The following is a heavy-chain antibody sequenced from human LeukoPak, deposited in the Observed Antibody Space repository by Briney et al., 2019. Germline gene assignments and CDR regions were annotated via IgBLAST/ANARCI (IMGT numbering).Heavy chain of an antibody. V-gene: IGHV3-23*01. Sequence: PGGSLRLSCAASGFTFSSYAMSWVRQAPGKGLEWVSAISGSGGSTYYADSVKGRFTISRDNSKNTLYLQMSSLRAEDTAVYYCAKKYSSSPWPPYYWGQGTLVTVSS. J-gene: IGHJ4*02. D-gene: IGHD6-13*01. CDR1: GFTFSSYA. CDR2: ISGSGGST. CDR3: AKKYSSSPWPPYY.